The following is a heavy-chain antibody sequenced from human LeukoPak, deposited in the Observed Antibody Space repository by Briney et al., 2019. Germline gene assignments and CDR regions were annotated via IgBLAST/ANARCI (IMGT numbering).Heavy chain of an antibody. CDR2: IYYSGST. V-gene: IGHV4-59*08. CDR3: ARLTGYCSSTSCPGVDY. Sequence: SETLSLTCTVSGGSISSYYWSWIRQPPGKGLEWIGYIYYSGSTNYNPSLKSRVTISVDTSKNQFSLKLSSVTAADTAVYYCARLTGYCSSTSCPGVDYWGQGTLVTVSS. D-gene: IGHD2-2*01. J-gene: IGHJ4*02. CDR1: GGSISSYY.